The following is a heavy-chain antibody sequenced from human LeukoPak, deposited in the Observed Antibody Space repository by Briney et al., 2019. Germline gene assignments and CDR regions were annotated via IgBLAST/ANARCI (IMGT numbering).Heavy chain of an antibody. Sequence: GGSLRLSCAAYGFTFSSYAINWVRQAPGKGLEWVSCISSSGSYIYYADSVRGRFTISRDNAKNSLYLQMNSLRVEDTAVYYCARDYDRSGYSDSWGQGTLVTVSS. CDR2: ISSSGSYI. CDR1: GFTFSSYA. J-gene: IGHJ4*02. CDR3: ARDYDRSGYSDS. D-gene: IGHD3-22*01. V-gene: IGHV3-21*01.